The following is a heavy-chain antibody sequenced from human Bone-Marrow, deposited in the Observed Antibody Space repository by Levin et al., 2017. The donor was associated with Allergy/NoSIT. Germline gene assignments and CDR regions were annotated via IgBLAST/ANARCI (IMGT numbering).Heavy chain of an antibody. D-gene: IGHD3-10*01. J-gene: IGHJ4*02. CDR3: ARGSGALDY. Sequence: GGSLRLSCAASGFTVSANYMSWVRQAPGKGLQWVSVIYGGGSTSYADSVKGRFTLSRDTSTDMLYLQMDSLRSEDTAVYYCARGSGALDYWGQGTLVTVSS. CDR1: GFTVSANY. V-gene: IGHV3-66*01. CDR2: IYGGGST.